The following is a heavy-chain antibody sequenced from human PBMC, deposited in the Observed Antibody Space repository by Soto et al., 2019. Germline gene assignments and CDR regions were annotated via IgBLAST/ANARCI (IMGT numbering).Heavy chain of an antibody. CDR3: ARADYGDPFDY. CDR1: GGSISSSSYY. Sequence: QLQLQESGPGLVKPSETLSLTCTVSGGSISSSSYYWGWIRQPPGKGLEWIGSIYYSGSTYYNPSLKSRVTISVDTSKNQFALKLSSVTAADTAVYYCARADYGDPFDYWGQGTLVTVSS. D-gene: IGHD4-17*01. J-gene: IGHJ4*02. V-gene: IGHV4-39*01. CDR2: IYYSGST.